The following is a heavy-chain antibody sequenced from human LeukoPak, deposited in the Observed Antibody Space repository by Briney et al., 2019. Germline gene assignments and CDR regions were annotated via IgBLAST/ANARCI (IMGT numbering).Heavy chain of an antibody. J-gene: IGHJ4*02. CDR1: GYSFTSYW. D-gene: IGHD3-22*01. V-gene: IGHV5-51*03. Sequence: PGESLKISCKISGYSFTSYWIGWVRQMPGKGLEWMGIIYPGDSDTRYSPSFQGQVTISADKSTNTAYLQWSSLKASDTAIYYCARRSSGYYYVDYWGQGTLVTVSS. CDR2: IYPGDSDT. CDR3: ARRSSGYYYVDY.